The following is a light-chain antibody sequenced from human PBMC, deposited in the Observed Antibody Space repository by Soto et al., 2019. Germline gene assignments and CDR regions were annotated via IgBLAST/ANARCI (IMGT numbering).Light chain of an antibody. Sequence: QSVLTQPPSVSGAPGQRVTISCTGTNSNIGADYGVQWYQQFPGTAPKLLIYGNNNRPSGVSDRFSGSKSATSASLAITGLQPGDDADYYCQSYDSNLVGLVFGAGTKVTVL. CDR1: NSNIGADYG. J-gene: IGLJ3*02. CDR2: GNN. CDR3: QSYDSNLVGLV. V-gene: IGLV1-40*01.